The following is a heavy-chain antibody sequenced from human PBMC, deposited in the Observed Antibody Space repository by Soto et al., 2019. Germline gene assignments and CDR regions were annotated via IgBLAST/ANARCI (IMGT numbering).Heavy chain of an antibody. Sequence: SETLSLTCTVSGGSISSYYCSWIRQPPGKGLEWIGYIYYSGSTNYNPSLKSRVTISVDTSKNQFSLKLSSVTAVDTAVYYCARSLDTAMVHFDYWGQGTLVTVSS. CDR1: GGSISSYY. CDR2: IYYSGST. V-gene: IGHV4-59*13. CDR3: ARSLDTAMVHFDY. D-gene: IGHD5-18*01. J-gene: IGHJ4*02.